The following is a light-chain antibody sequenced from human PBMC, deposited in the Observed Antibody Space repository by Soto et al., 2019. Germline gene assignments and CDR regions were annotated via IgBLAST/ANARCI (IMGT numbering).Light chain of an antibody. CDR3: QSYDSTLSARYV. J-gene: IGLJ1*01. CDR2: GNI. V-gene: IGLV1-40*01. Sequence: QSVLTQPPSVSGAPGQRVTSSCTGSSSNIGAGYEVHWYQQRPGTAPKLLIFGNINRPSGVPDRFSGSKSGTSASLAITGLQAEDEGDYYCQSYDSTLSARYVFGTGTKLTVL. CDR1: SSNIGAGYE.